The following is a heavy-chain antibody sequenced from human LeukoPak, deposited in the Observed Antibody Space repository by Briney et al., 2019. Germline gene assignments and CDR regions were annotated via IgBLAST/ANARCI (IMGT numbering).Heavy chain of an antibody. D-gene: IGHD1-7*01. J-gene: IGHJ3*02. CDR1: GGSISSSSYY. CDR3: ARFNWNYFSDAFDI. CDR2: IYYSGST. V-gene: IGHV4-61*01. Sequence: SETLSLTCTVSGGSISSSSYYWSWIRQPPGKGLEWIGYIYYSGSTNYNPSLKSRVTISVDTSKNQFSLKLSSVTAADTAVYYCARFNWNYFSDAFDIWGQGTMVTVSS.